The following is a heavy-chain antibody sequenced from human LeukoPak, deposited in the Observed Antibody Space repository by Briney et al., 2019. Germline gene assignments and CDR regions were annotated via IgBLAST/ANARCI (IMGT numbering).Heavy chain of an antibody. J-gene: IGHJ6*02. D-gene: IGHD3-10*01. CDR2: ISSSGSTI. Sequence: GGSLRLSCAASGFTFSDYYMSWIRQAPGKGLEWVSYISSSGSTIYYADSVKGRFTISRDNAKNSLYLQMNSLRAEDTAVYYCARDRALWFGELFPMEHRPLYYYGMDVWGRGTTVTVSS. V-gene: IGHV3-11*01. CDR3: ARDRALWFGELFPMEHRPLYYYGMDV. CDR1: GFTFSDYY.